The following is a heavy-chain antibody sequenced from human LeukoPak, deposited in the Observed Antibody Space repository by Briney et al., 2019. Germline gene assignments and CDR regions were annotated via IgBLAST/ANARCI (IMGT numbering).Heavy chain of an antibody. V-gene: IGHV3-7*03. Sequence: PGGSLRLSCEVSGFTFSSYWMNWVRQAPGKGLEWVANIKQDGSKKNYVDSVKGRFTISRDNAKNSLYLQMNSLRAEDTAVYYCATPLDYYDSSGYHQGGDWGQGTLVTVSS. CDR3: ATPLDYYDSSGYHQGGD. CDR2: IKQDGSKK. CDR1: GFTFSSYW. D-gene: IGHD3-22*01. J-gene: IGHJ4*02.